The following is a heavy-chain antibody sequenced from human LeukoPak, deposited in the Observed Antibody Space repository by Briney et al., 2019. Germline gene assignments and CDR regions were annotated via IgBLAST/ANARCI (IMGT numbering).Heavy chain of an antibody. CDR1: GGSISSGVYC. CDR2: ICSSGSA. D-gene: IGHD6-13*01. V-gene: IGHV4-30-4*08. Sequence: SETLSLTCTVSGGSISSGVYCWSWIRQRPGEGLQWIGYICSSGSAYYNPSLKSRVTISVDRSKNQFSLKLSSVTAADTAVYYCAREGLDSSSFDYWGQGTLVTVSS. J-gene: IGHJ4*02. CDR3: AREGLDSSSFDY.